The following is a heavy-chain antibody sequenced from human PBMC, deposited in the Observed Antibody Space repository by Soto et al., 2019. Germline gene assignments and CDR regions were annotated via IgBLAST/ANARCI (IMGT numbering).Heavy chain of an antibody. CDR2: ISHKSSAI. V-gene: IGHV3-48*02. Sequence: EVQLVESGGGLVQPGGSLRLSCAASGFTFSNYAMNWVRQAPGKGLEWVSYISHKSSAIYHADSVKGRFTISRDNAKNSLYLQMNSLRDEDTAVYYFAMDPYSSTTVTIIDYWGQGTLVTVSS. D-gene: IGHD4-17*01. CDR1: GFTFSNYA. CDR3: AMDPYSSTTVTIIDY. J-gene: IGHJ4*02.